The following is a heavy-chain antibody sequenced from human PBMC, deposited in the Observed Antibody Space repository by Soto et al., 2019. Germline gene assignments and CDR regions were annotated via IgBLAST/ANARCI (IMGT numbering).Heavy chain of an antibody. CDR1: GFTFSSYS. CDR3: AREGGMDFWSGYYTYYMDV. Sequence: PGGSLRLSCAASGFTFSSYSMNWVRQAPGKGLEWVSSISSSSSYVYYADSVKGRFTISRDNAKNSLYLQMNSLRAEDTAVYYCAREGGMDFWSGYYTYYMDVWGKGTTVTVSS. CDR2: ISSSSSYV. D-gene: IGHD3-3*01. V-gene: IGHV3-21*01. J-gene: IGHJ6*03.